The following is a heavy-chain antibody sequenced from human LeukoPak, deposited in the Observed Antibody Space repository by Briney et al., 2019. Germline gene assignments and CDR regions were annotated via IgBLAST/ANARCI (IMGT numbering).Heavy chain of an antibody. D-gene: IGHD3-10*01. CDR2: ISTSGGTT. CDR3: ARDSVGMVRGVRNYYSGMDV. Sequence: GGSLRLSCAASGFSFSSYEMNWVRQAPGKGLEWVSYISTSGGTTYFADSVKGRFTISRDNAKKSLYLQMDSLRAEDTAVYYCARDSVGMVRGVRNYYSGMDVWGQGTTVTVSS. CDR1: GFSFSSYE. J-gene: IGHJ6*02. V-gene: IGHV3-48*03.